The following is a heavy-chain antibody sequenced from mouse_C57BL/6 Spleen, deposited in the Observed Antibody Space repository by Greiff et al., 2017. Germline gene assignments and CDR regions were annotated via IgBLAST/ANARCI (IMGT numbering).Heavy chain of an antibody. Sequence: VQLQQPGAELVKPGASVKLSCKASGYTFTSYWMHWVKQRPGQGLEWIGMIHPNSGSTNYNEKFKSKATLTVDKSSSTAYMQLSSLTSEDSAVYYCARDGSSYRYAMDDGGQETTFSVSS. CDR3: ARDGSSYRYAMDD. CDR2: IHPNSGST. CDR1: GYTFTSYW. V-gene: IGHV1-64*01. J-gene: IGHJ4*01. D-gene: IGHD1-1*01.